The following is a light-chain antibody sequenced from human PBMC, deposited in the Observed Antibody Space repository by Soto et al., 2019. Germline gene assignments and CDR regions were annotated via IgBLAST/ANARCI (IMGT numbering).Light chain of an antibody. CDR3: QQYNNWPLFT. Sequence: EIVMTQSPATLSVSPGERATLSCRASQSLSSNLAWYQQKPGQSPRLLIYGASTRATGIPARFSGSGSGTEFTLTISSLQSEDFAVYYCQQYNNWPLFTFGPGTKVDIK. CDR1: QSLSSN. J-gene: IGKJ3*01. V-gene: IGKV3-15*01. CDR2: GAS.